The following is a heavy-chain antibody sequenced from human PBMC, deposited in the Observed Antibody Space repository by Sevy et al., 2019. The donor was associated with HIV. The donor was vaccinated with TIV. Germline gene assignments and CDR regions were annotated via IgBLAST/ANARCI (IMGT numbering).Heavy chain of an antibody. J-gene: IGHJ4*02. D-gene: IGHD6-13*01. Sequence: ASVKVSCKASGYTFTSYGISWVRQAPGQGLEWMGRISAYNGNTNYAHKLQGRVTMTTDTSTSTAYMELRSLRSDDTAVYYCARDGRSKGIAADWEVYYFAYWGQGTLVTVSS. V-gene: IGHV1-18*01. CDR1: GYTFTSYG. CDR3: ARDGRSKGIAADWEVYYFAY. CDR2: ISAYNGNT.